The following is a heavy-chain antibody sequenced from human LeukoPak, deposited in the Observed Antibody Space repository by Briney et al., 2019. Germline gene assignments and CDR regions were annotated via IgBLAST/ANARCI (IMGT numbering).Heavy chain of an antibody. CDR3: AEIHGSSWDHDAFDI. CDR2: INPNSGGT. V-gene: IGHV1-2*02. CDR1: GYTFTGYY. J-gene: IGHJ3*02. Sequence: ASVKVSCKASGYTFTGYYMHWVRQAPGQGLEWMGWINPNSGGTNYAQKFQGRVTMTRDTSISTAYMELSRLRSDDTAVYYCAEIHGSSWDHDAFDIWGQGTMVTVSS. D-gene: IGHD6-13*01.